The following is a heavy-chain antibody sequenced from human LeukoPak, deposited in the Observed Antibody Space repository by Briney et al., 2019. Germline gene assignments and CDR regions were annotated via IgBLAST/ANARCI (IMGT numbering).Heavy chain of an antibody. V-gene: IGHV3-7*01. J-gene: IGHJ6*03. Sequence: GGSLRLSCAASGFTFSNAWMSWVRQAPGKGLEWVANIKQDGSEKYYVDSMKGRFTISRYNAKNSLYLQMNSLRAEDTAVYYCARGVRGVINDYYYYYYMDVWGKGTTVTVSS. CDR2: IKQDGSEK. CDR3: ARGVRGVINDYYYYYYMDV. D-gene: IGHD3-10*01. CDR1: GFTFSNAW.